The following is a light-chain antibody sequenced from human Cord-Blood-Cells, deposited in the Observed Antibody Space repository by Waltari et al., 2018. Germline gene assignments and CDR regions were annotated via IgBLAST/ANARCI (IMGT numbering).Light chain of an antibody. CDR2: AAS. Sequence: DIQMTQSPSSLSASVGDSVTIPCRASQSISSYLNWYQQKPGKAPKLLIYAASSLQSGVPSRFSVMGSGTDFTLTISSLQPEDFATYYCQQSYSTPFTFGPGTKVDIK. J-gene: IGKJ3*01. CDR3: QQSYSTPFT. V-gene: IGKV1-39*01. CDR1: QSISSY.